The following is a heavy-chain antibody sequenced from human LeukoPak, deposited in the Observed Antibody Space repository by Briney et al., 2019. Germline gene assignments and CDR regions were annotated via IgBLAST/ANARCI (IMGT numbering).Heavy chain of an antibody. CDR3: ARLCIEYSSSSSYYYYGMDV. D-gene: IGHD6-6*01. J-gene: IGHJ6*02. CDR1: GGSISSSSCY. V-gene: IGHV4-39*01. CDR2: IYYSGST. Sequence: SEALSLTCTVSGGSISSSSCYWGWIRQPPGKGLEWIGSIYYSGSTYYNPSLKSRVTISVDTSKNQFSLKLSSVTAADTAVYYCARLCIEYSSSSSYYYYGMDVWGQGTTVTVSS.